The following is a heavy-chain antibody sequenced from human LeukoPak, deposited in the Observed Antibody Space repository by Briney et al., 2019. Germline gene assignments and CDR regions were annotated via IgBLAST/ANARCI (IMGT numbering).Heavy chain of an antibody. J-gene: IGHJ4*02. V-gene: IGHV3-21*01. CDR2: ISSSSSYI. CDR3: ARTYSRSYLASDY. D-gene: IGHD1-26*01. CDR1: GFTFSSYS. Sequence: GGSLRLSCAASGFTFSSYSMNWVRQAPGKGLEWVSSISSSSSYIYHADSVKGRFTIYRDNAKHALYLQMNSVRAEDTAVYYCARTYSRSYLASDYWGQGTLVTVSS.